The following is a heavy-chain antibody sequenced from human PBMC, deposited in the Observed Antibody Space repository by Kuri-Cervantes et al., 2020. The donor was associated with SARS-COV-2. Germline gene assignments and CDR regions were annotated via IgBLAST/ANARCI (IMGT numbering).Heavy chain of an antibody. J-gene: IGHJ5*02. Sequence: GESLKISCAASGFTFSSYWMHWVRQAPGKGLVWVSRINSDGSSTSYADSVKGRFTISRDNAKNTLYLQMNSLRAEDTAVYYCAKDAQPQIVLRFLEWLFRSPFDPWGQGTLVTVSS. V-gene: IGHV3-74*01. D-gene: IGHD3-3*01. CDR2: INSDGSST. CDR1: GFTFSSYW. CDR3: AKDAQPQIVLRFLEWLFRSPFDP.